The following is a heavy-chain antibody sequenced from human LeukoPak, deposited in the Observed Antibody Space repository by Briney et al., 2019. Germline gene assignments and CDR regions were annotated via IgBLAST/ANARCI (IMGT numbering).Heavy chain of an antibody. Sequence: SETLSLTCTVSGGSISSGGYYWSWIRQHPEKGLEWIGYLYSVGSTYYNPSLKSRVTISVDTSKNQFSLKLSSVTAADTAVYYCARGLGYCSSTSCSLYYFDYWGQGTLVTVSS. V-gene: IGHV4-31*03. CDR1: GGSISSGGYY. CDR3: ARGLGYCSSTSCSLYYFDY. D-gene: IGHD2-2*01. CDR2: LYSVGST. J-gene: IGHJ4*02.